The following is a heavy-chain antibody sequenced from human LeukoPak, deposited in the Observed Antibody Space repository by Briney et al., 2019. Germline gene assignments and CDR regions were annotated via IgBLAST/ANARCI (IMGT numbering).Heavy chain of an antibody. V-gene: IGHV3-11*06. D-gene: IGHD3-3*01. J-gene: IGHJ6*02. CDR1: GFTFRDYY. CDR3: AREEGYDFWSGYSVYYYYYGMDV. Sequence: PGGSLRLSCPASGFTFRDYYMSWIRQAPGKGLEWVSYISSSSSYTNYADSVKGRFTISRDNAKNSLYLQMNSLRAEDTAVYHCAREEGYDFWSGYSVYYYYYGMDVWGQGTTVTVSS. CDR2: ISSSSSYT.